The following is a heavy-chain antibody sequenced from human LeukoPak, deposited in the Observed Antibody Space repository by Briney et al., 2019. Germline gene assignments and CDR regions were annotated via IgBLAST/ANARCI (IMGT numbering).Heavy chain of an antibody. Sequence: SETLSLTCTVSGGSISSYYWSWIRQPAGKGLEWIGRIYTSGSTNYNPSLKSRVTMSVDTSKNQFSLKLSSVTAADTAVYYCARDLRVASRYYMDVWGKGTTVTVSS. J-gene: IGHJ6*03. V-gene: IGHV4-4*07. CDR3: ARDLRVASRYYMDV. CDR1: GGSISSYY. D-gene: IGHD2-15*01. CDR2: IYTSGST.